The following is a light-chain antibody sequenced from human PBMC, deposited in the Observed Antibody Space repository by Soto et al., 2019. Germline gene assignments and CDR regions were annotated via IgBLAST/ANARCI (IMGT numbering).Light chain of an antibody. CDR2: GAS. V-gene: IGKV3-20*01. Sequence: EVVLTQSPATLSLSPVEGATLSCMASQSVSSSYLAWYQQKPGQAPRLLIYGASSRATGIPDRFSGSGSGTDFTLSISRLEPQDFAVYYCQQYGSSPSITFGQGTRLEIK. CDR1: QSVSSSY. J-gene: IGKJ5*01. CDR3: QQYGSSPSIT.